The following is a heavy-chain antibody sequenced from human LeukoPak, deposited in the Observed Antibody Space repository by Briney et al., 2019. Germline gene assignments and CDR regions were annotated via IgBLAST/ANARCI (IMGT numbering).Heavy chain of an antibody. CDR1: GFTFSSYW. Sequence: GGSLRLSCAASGFTFSSYWMHWVRRAPGKGLVWVSRINSDGSSTSYADSVKGRFTISRDNAKTTLYLQMNSLRSKDTAVYYCAGGWDYFDYWGQGTLVTVSS. CDR2: INSDGSST. V-gene: IGHV3-74*01. J-gene: IGHJ4*02. D-gene: IGHD1-26*01. CDR3: AGGWDYFDY.